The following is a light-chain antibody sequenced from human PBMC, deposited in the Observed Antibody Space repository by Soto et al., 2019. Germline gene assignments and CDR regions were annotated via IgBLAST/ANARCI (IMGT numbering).Light chain of an antibody. V-gene: IGLV2-14*01. J-gene: IGLJ2*01. CDR3: SSYTTSSTLVV. CDR1: ISDVGGFNY. Sequence: QSALTQPASVSGSPGQSITISCTGTISDVGGFNYVSWYQQHPGKAPKLIIYEVSNWPSGVSNRFSGSKSGNTASLTISGLQAEDEADDYCSSYTTSSTLVVFGGGTKLTVL. CDR2: EVS.